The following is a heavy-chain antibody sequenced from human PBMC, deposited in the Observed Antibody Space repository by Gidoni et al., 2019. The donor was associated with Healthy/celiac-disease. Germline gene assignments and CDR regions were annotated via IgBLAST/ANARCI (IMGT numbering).Heavy chain of an antibody. V-gene: IGHV3-48*03. CDR1: GFTFSSYE. CDR3: ARDLYGGNSAVLLDDAFDI. Sequence: EVQLVESGGGLVQPGGSLRLSCAASGFTFSSYEMNWVRQAPGKGLEWVSYISSSGSTIYYADSVKGRFTISRDNAKNSLYLQMNSLRAEDTAVYYCARDLYGGNSAVLLDDAFDIWGQGTMVTVSS. D-gene: IGHD2-21*02. J-gene: IGHJ3*02. CDR2: ISSSGSTI.